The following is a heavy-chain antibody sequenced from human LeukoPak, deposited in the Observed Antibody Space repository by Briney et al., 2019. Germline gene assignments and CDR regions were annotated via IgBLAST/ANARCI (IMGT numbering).Heavy chain of an antibody. CDR3: ARATADYETDFDY. V-gene: IGHV5-10-1*01. D-gene: IGHD4-17*01. Sequence: GESLKISCKGSGYSFTSYWISWVRQMPGKGLEWMGRIDCSDSYTNYSPSFQGHVTISADKSISTAYLQWCSLKASDTAMYYCARATADYETDFDYWGQGTLVTVSS. CDR2: IDCSDSYT. CDR1: GYSFTSYW. J-gene: IGHJ4*02.